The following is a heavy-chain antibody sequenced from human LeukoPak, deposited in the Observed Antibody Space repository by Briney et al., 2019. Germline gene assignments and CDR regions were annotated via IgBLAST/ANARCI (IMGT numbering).Heavy chain of an antibody. CDR1: GGSISYYY. CDR3: ARRRGSGTQLWKYDAFDI. D-gene: IGHD5-18*01. Sequence: PSETLSLTCTVSGGSISYYYCSWIRQSPGKGLEWIGYMHYSGSSDYNPSLRSRVTISVDTSKNQFSLNLRSVTAADTAVYYCARRRGSGTQLWKYDAFDIWGQGTLVTVSP. CDR2: MHYSGSS. V-gene: IGHV4-59*01. J-gene: IGHJ3*02.